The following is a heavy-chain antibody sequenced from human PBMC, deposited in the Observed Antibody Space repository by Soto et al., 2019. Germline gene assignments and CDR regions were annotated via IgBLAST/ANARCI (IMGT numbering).Heavy chain of an antibody. Sequence: GGSLRLSCAASGFTFSSYAMSWVRQAPGKGPEWVSAISGSGGSTYYADSVKGRFTISRDNSKNTLYLQMNSLRAEDTAVYFCAKAPLYYYGSGSYDVYMDVWGKGTTVTVSS. D-gene: IGHD3-10*01. J-gene: IGHJ6*03. CDR2: ISGSGGST. CDR3: AKAPLYYYGSGSYDVYMDV. V-gene: IGHV3-23*01. CDR1: GFTFSSYA.